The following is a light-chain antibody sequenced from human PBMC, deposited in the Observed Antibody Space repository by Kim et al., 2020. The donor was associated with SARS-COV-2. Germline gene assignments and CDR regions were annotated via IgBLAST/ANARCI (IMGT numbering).Light chain of an antibody. J-gene: IGLJ3*02. CDR1: SSDVGGYNH. V-gene: IGLV2-14*01. CDR2: EVS. Sequence: QSALTQTASVSGSPGQSITISCTGTSSDVGGYNHVSWYQHHPGKVPKVIIYEVSNRPSGVSHLFFGSKSGNTASLTISGLQAEDEADYYCSSHTSSRTWVFGGGTQLTVL. CDR3: SSHTSSRTWV.